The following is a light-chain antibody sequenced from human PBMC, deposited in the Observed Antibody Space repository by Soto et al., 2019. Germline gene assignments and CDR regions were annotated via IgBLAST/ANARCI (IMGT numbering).Light chain of an antibody. J-gene: IGKJ4*01. CDR3: QQRSTWPPT. V-gene: IGKV3-11*01. CDR1: QSVDSY. CDR2: DVS. Sequence: IVLTQSPATLSLSPGERATLSCRASQSVDSYLEWYQQNPGQAPRLLMHDVSNMATGIPARFSGSGSGTDFTLTISSLEPEDFAVYYCQQRSTWPPTFGGVTKVEIK.